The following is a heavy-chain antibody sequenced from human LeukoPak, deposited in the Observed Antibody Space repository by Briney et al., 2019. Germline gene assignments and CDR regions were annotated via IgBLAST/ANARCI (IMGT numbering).Heavy chain of an antibody. J-gene: IGHJ4*02. CDR3: ARERVAYYDYVWGSYRSFDY. V-gene: IGHV4-59*12. D-gene: IGHD3-16*02. CDR1: AGSISSYY. Sequence: SETLSFTSSVSAGSISSYYWSWLRPPPGKGREWIGNIYYSGSTNSNPSLSSRVTISVDTSKNQFSLKLGPVTAADTAVYYCARERVAYYDYVWGSYRSFDYWGQGTLVTVSS. CDR2: IYYSGST.